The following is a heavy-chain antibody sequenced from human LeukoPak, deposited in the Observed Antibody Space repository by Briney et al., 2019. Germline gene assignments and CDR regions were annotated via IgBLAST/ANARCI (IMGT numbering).Heavy chain of an antibody. Sequence: PSETLSLTCAVSGYSISSSYYWGWIRQPPGKGLEWIGSIYRTGGTYYNPSLKSRVTISIDTSKNQFSLKLSSVTAADTAVYYCARDAQTYYYDTYGYYYEYWGQGTLVTVSS. CDR1: GYSISSSYY. CDR3: ARDAQTYYYDTYGYYYEY. CDR2: IYRTGGT. V-gene: IGHV4-38-2*02. J-gene: IGHJ4*02. D-gene: IGHD3-22*01.